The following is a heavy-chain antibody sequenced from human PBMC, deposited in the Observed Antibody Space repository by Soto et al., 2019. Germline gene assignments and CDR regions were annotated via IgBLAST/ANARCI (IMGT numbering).Heavy chain of an antibody. D-gene: IGHD3-16*01. CDR3: ARDPRGTASRFDY. Sequence: QVQLVQSGAEVKKPGASVKVSCTASGYTFTDHYIHWVRQAPGQGLEWMGIINPTDGSTSYPRKFXXRXXMTRDTSTSSVYMELSSLTSEDTAIYYCARDPRGTASRFDYWGQGTLVTVSS. CDR1: GYTFTDHY. J-gene: IGHJ4*02. CDR2: INPTDGST. V-gene: IGHV1-46*01.